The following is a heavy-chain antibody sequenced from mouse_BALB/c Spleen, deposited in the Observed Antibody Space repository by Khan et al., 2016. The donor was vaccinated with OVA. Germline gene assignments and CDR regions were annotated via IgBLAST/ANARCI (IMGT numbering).Heavy chain of an antibody. CDR1: GFTFTDYY. Sequence: EVELVESGGGLVQPGGSLRLSCATSGFTFTDYYMSWVRQPPGKSLEWLGFIRNKAKGYTTEYSAPVKGRFTISRDNSQSIVYLQMNTLREEDSATYYCARETVVDVYWYFDVWGAGTTVTVSS. CDR2: IRNKAKGYTT. J-gene: IGHJ1*01. D-gene: IGHD1-1*01. V-gene: IGHV7-3*02. CDR3: ARETVVDVYWYFDV.